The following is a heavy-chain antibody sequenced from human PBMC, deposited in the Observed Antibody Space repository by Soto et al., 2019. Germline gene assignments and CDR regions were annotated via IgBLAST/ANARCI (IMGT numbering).Heavy chain of an antibody. D-gene: IGHD3-9*01. CDR1: GFTFGDYA. V-gene: IGHV3-49*03. J-gene: IGHJ4*02. CDR3: TRDASTYYDILTGYSY. Sequence: GGSLRLSCTASGFTFGDYAMSWFRQAPGKGLEWVGFIRSKAYGGTTEYAASVKGRFTISRDDSKSIAYLQMNSLKTEDTAVYYCTRDASTYYDILTGYSYWGQGTLVTVSS. CDR2: IRSKAYGGTT.